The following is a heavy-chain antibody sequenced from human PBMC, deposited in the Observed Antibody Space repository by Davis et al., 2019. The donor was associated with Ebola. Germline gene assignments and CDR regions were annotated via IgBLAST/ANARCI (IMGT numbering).Heavy chain of an antibody. D-gene: IGHD1-1*01. CDR3: ARAQFPTTSDH. Sequence: SETLSLTCTVSGGSISSYYWSWIRQPPGKGLEWIGYTYYSGTTKYNPSLKSRVTISVDTSKNQFSLKLSSVTAADTAVYYCARAQFPTTSDHWGQGTLVTVSS. CDR2: TYYSGTT. V-gene: IGHV4-59*01. CDR1: GGSISSYY. J-gene: IGHJ4*02.